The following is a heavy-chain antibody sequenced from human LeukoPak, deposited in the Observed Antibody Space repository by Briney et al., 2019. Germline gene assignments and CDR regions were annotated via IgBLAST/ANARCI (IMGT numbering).Heavy chain of an antibody. CDR3: TKDPNGDYVGAFDP. CDR2: ITGGHYHT. J-gene: IGHJ5*02. D-gene: IGHD4-17*01. V-gene: IGHV3-23*01. Sequence: PGESLRLACAASGFTFSSVAMTWVRQTPGKGLERVSSITGGHYHTYNTDSVKGRFTISSDNSKKNVYLQMTSLRADDTAVYYCTKDPNGDYVGAFDPWGQGTLVTVSS. CDR1: GFTFSSVA.